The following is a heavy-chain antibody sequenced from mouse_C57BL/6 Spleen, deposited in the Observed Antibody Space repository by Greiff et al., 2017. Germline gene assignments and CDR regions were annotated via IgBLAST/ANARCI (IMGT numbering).Heavy chain of an antibody. D-gene: IGHD1-2*01. J-gene: IGHJ3*01. Sequence: VQLQQSGAELVRPGTSVKVSCKASGYAFTNYLIEWVKQRPGQGLEWIGVINPGSGGTNYNEKFKGKATLTADKSSSTAYMQLSSLTSEDSAVYCCARRGTAGASSWGQGTLVTVSA. CDR3: ARRGTAGASS. V-gene: IGHV1-54*01. CDR2: INPGSGGT. CDR1: GYAFTNYL.